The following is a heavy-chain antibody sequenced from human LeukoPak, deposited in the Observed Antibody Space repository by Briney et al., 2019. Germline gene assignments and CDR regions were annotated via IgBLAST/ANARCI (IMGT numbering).Heavy chain of an antibody. J-gene: IGHJ4*02. CDR1: GGSISSSSYY. V-gene: IGHV4-39*01. CDR3: ARHLYGDYANFDY. Sequence: SETLSLTCTVSGGSISSSSYYWGWIRQPPGRGLEWIGSIYYSGSTYYNPSLKSRVTISVDTSKNQFSLKLSSVTAADTAVYYCARHLYGDYANFDYWGQGTLVTVSS. CDR2: IYYSGST. D-gene: IGHD4-17*01.